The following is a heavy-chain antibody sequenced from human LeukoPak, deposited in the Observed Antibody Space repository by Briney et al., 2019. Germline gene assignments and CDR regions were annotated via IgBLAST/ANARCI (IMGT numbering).Heavy chain of an antibody. CDR2: ISWDGGST. J-gene: IGHJ4*02. V-gene: IGHV3-43D*03. Sequence: GGSLRLSCAASGFTFDDYAMHWVRQAPGKGLEWVSLISWDGGSTYYADSVKGRFTISRDNAKNSLYLRMNSLRAEDTAVYYCARTSSAGYSSSWYVYWGQGTLVTVSS. D-gene: IGHD6-13*01. CDR3: ARTSSAGYSSSWYVY. CDR1: GFTFDDYA.